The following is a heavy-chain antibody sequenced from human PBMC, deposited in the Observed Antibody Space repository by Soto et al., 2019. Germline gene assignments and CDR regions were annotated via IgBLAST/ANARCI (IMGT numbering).Heavy chain of an antibody. CDR1: GFTFSSYA. CDR3: AKDTRRRDFWSGYKDFDI. CDR2: ISGSGGST. D-gene: IGHD3-3*01. J-gene: IGHJ3*02. V-gene: IGHV3-23*01. Sequence: EVQLLESGGGLVQPGGSLRLSCAASGFTFSSYAMSWVRQAPGKGLEWVSAISGSGGSTYYADSVKGRFTISRDNSKNTLYLQMNSLRAEDTAVYYCAKDTRRRDFWSGYKDFDIWGQGTMVTVSS.